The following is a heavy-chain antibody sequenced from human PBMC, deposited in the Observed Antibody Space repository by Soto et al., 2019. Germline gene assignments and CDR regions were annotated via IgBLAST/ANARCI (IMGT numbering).Heavy chain of an antibody. J-gene: IGHJ6*02. D-gene: IGHD3-10*01. V-gene: IGHV4-31*03. CDR1: GGSISSGGYY. CDR2: IYYSGRP. Sequence: QVQLQESGPGLVKPSQTLSLTCTVSGGSISSGGYYWSWIRQHPGKGLEWIGYIYYSGRPYYNPSLKSRVTISVDTSKNQFSLKLSSVTAADTAVYYCARWGVDYYYYGMDVWGQGTTVTVSS. CDR3: ARWGVDYYYYGMDV.